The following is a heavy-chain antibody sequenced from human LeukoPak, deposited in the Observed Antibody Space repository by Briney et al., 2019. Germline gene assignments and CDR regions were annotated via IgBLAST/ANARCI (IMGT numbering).Heavy chain of an antibody. CDR1: GYTFTSYY. CDR3: ARDGGGIAAGNWFDP. V-gene: IGHV1-46*01. CDR2: INPSGGST. J-gene: IGHJ5*02. D-gene: IGHD6-13*01. Sequence: ASVKVSCKASGYTFTSYYMHWVRQAPGQGLEWMGIINPSGGSTSYAQKFQVRVTMTRDTSTSTVYMELSSLRSEDTAVYYCARDGGGIAAGNWFDPWGQGTLVTVSS.